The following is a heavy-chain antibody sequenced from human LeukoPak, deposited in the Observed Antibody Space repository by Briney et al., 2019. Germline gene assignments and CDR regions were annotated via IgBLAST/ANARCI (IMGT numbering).Heavy chain of an antibody. J-gene: IGHJ4*02. CDR3: ARGGDYSSSSVFDY. V-gene: IGHV1-69*04. D-gene: IGHD6-6*01. CDR2: IIPILGIA. Sequence: GSSVKVSCKASGGTFSSYAISWVRQAPGQGLEWMGRIIPILGIANYAQKFQGRVTITADKSTSTAYMELSSLRSEDTAVYYCARGGDYSSSSVFDYWGQGTLVTVSS. CDR1: GGTFSSYA.